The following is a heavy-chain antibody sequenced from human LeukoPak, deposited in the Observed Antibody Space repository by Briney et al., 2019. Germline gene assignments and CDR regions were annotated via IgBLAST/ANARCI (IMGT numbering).Heavy chain of an antibody. V-gene: IGHV3-66*01. CDR3: ASLRGMDV. CDR1: GFTVSTNY. CDR2: IFGGGGT. Sequence: GSLRLSCAASGFTVSTNYMSWVRQAPGKGLEWVSVIFGGGGTSYADSVEGRFTVSRDNSKNTLYPQMNSLRAEDTAVYYCASLRGMDVWGQGTTVTVSS. J-gene: IGHJ6*02.